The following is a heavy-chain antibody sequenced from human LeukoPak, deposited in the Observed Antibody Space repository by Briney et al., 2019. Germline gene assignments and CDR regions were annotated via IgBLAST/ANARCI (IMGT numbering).Heavy chain of an antibody. J-gene: IGHJ6*03. CDR1: GYTFTGYY. V-gene: IGHV1-2*02. Sequence: ASVKVSCKASGYTFTGYYMHWVLQAPGQGLERMGWINPNSGGTNYAQQFLGRVTMTRDTSISTAYMELSRLRSDDTAVYYCARGGRPPQHTTPGYYYYMDVWGKGTTVTVSS. CDR3: ARGGRPPQHTTPGYYYYMDV. CDR2: INPNSGGT. D-gene: IGHD1-14*01.